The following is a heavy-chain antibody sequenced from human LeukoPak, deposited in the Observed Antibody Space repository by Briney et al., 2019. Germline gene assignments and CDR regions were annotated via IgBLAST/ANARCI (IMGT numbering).Heavy chain of an antibody. J-gene: IGHJ4*02. D-gene: IGHD5-18*01. CDR2: IRYDGSTK. CDR3: AKDRRGYSHSYGGFEY. V-gene: IGHV3-30*02. Sequence: PGGSLRLSCAASGITFSSYGMYWVRQAPGKGLEWVAFIRYDGSTKDYADSVKGRFIISRDNSKNTLYLQLNSLRAEDTAVYYCAKDRRGYSHSYGGFEYWGQGTLVIVSS. CDR1: GITFSSYG.